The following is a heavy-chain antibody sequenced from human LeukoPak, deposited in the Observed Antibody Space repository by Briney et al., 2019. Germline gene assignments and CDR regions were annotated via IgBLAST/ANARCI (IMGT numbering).Heavy chain of an antibody. D-gene: IGHD4-17*01. V-gene: IGHV4-34*01. Sequence: PSETLSLTCAVYGGSFSGYYWSWIRQPPGKGLEWIGEINHSGSPNYNPSLKSRATISVDTSKNQFSLKLSSVTAADTAVYYCARDYGDYAVNWFDPWGQGTLVTVSS. J-gene: IGHJ5*02. CDR2: INHSGSP. CDR3: ARDYGDYAVNWFDP. CDR1: GGSFSGYY.